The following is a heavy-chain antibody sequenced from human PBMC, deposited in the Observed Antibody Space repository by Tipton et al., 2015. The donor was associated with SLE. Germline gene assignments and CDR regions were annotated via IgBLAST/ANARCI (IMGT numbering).Heavy chain of an antibody. CDR2: IKQDGSDR. CDR3: ARGAWQLGY. D-gene: IGHD6-13*01. J-gene: IGHJ4*02. V-gene: IGHV3-7*01. CDR1: GFIFTSYW. Sequence: LSLTCAASGFIFTSYWMSWVRQVPGKGLEWVANIKQDGSDRNYVDSVKGRFTISRDNAKNSLYLQMNSLRVEDTALYYCARGAWQLGYWGQGTLVTVSS.